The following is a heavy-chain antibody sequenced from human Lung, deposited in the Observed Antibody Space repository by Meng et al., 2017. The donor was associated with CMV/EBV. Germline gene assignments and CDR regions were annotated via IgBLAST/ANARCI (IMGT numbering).Heavy chain of an antibody. CDR3: ATHPPGY. Sequence: TLSLTCVVSGYSISGTYYWGWIRQPPGKGLEWIGSIYHSGNTYYNPSLESRVTLSLDTSKNQFSLNLRSVTAADTAVYYCATHPPGYWGQGTLVTVSS. V-gene: IGHV4-38-2*01. CDR1: GYSISGTYY. CDR2: IYHSGNT. J-gene: IGHJ4*02.